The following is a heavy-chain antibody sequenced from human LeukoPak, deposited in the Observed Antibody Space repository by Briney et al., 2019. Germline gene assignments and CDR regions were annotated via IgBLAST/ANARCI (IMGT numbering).Heavy chain of an antibody. CDR2: IYSGGST. D-gene: IGHD6-13*01. CDR1: GFSVSNSY. V-gene: IGHV3-53*01. J-gene: IGHJ4*02. Sequence: GGSLRLSCAASGFSVSNSYMNWVRQAPGKGLEWVSVIYSGGSTYYADSVQGRFTISRDNSNNTLYLQMNSLRVGDTAVYYCARDGAGFDYWGQGILVTVSS. CDR3: ARDGAGFDY.